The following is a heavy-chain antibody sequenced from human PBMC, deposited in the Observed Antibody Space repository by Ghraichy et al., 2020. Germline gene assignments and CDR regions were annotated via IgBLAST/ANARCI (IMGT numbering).Heavy chain of an antibody. V-gene: IGHV3-23*01. CDR1: GFTFSSYS. J-gene: IGHJ1*01. CDR3: AKFARDWPNEYLQH. Sequence: GGSLRLSCVVSGFTFSSYSFNWVRQAPGKGLEWVSAITDNGGTTYDAESVKGRFTISRDNSKNTLFLQMNSLRGEDTAVYYCAKFARDWPNEYLQHWGQGALVTVSS. CDR2: ITDNGGTT. D-gene: IGHD3/OR15-3a*01.